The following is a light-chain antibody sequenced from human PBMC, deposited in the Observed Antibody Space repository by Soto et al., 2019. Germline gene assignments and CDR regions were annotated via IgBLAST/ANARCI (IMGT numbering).Light chain of an antibody. V-gene: IGKV1-8*01. CDR3: QNFDSAPQT. J-gene: IGKJ1*01. CDR1: QGISSY. CDR2: AAS. Sequence: ANRMTQSPSSFSASTGDRVTITCRASQGISSYLAWYQQKPGKAPKLLIYAASTLQSGVPSRFSGSGSGTDFTLTISSLQPEDVATYYCQNFDSAPQTFGQGTKVDI.